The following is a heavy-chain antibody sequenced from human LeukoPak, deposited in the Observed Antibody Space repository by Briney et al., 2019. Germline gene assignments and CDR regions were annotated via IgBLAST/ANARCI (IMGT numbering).Heavy chain of an antibody. J-gene: IGHJ4*02. V-gene: IGHV3-21*01. CDR1: GFTFSSYS. D-gene: IGHD5-18*01. Sequence: GGSLRLSFAASGFTFSSYSMNWVRQAPGKGLEWVSSISSSSSYIYYADSVKGRFTISRDNAKNSLYLQMNSLRAEDTAVYYCARDRLWDHFDYWGQGTLVTVSS. CDR2: ISSSSSYI. CDR3: ARDRLWDHFDY.